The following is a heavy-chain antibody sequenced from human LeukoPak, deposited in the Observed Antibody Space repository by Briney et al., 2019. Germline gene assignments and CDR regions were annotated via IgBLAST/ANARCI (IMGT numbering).Heavy chain of an antibody. V-gene: IGHV3-53*01. Sequence: GGSLRLSCTVSGFTVSSNSMSWVRQAPGKGLEWVSFIYSDNTHYSDSVKGRFTISRDNAKNSLYLQMNSLKAEDTAVYYCAKAQYPYYFDYWGQGTLVTVSS. D-gene: IGHD4-11*01. CDR3: AKAQYPYYFDY. CDR2: IYSDNT. J-gene: IGHJ4*02. CDR1: GFTVSSNS.